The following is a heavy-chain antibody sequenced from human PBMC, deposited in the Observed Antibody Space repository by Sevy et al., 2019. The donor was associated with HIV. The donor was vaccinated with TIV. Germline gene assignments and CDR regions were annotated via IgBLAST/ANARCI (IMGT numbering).Heavy chain of an antibody. V-gene: IGHV3-33*06. CDR3: AKEAPGSDGWGFDY. D-gene: IGHD6-19*01. Sequence: GGSLRLSCAASGFSFSTYGMHWVRQAPGKGLEWVAVIWFDGDKKYYADSVKGRFTISRDNSKNTLYLQLNSLRAEDTAVYYCAKEAPGSDGWGFDYWGQGTLVTVPS. J-gene: IGHJ4*02. CDR2: IWFDGDKK. CDR1: GFSFSTYG.